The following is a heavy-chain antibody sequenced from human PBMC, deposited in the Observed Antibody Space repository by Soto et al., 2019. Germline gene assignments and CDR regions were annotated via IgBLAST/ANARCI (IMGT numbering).Heavy chain of an antibody. CDR3: ARAPPRDCGGYCYSGFDY. V-gene: IGHV1-69*06. CDR2: IIPIFGTA. J-gene: IGHJ4*02. D-gene: IGHD2-21*02. Sequence: QVQLVQSGAEVKKPGSSVKVSCKASGGTFSSYAISWVRQAPGQGLEWMGWIIPIFGTANYAQKFQGRVTITADKSTSTAYMELSSLRSEDTAVYYCARAPPRDCGGYCYSGFDYWGQGTLVTVSS. CDR1: GGTFSSYA.